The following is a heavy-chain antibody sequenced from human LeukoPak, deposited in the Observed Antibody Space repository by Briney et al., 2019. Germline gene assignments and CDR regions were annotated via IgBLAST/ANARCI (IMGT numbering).Heavy chain of an antibody. D-gene: IGHD3-3*01. J-gene: IGHJ6*02. CDR2: INPSGGST. Sequence: ASVKVSCKASGYTFTSYYMHWVRQAPGQGLEWMGIINPSGGSTSYAQKFQGRVTMTRDTSTSTVYMGLSSLRSEDTAVYYCARDFGPVDGTIFGVVISAYGMDVWGQGTTVTVSS. CDR1: GYTFTSYY. CDR3: ARDFGPVDGTIFGVVISAYGMDV. V-gene: IGHV1-46*01.